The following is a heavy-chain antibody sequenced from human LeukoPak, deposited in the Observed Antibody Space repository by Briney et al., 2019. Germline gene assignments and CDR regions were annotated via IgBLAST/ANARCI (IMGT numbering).Heavy chain of an antibody. CDR2: IIPILGIA. J-gene: IGHJ4*02. CDR1: GGTFSSYA. CDR3: ARADSPYYDSSGDYFDY. D-gene: IGHD3-22*01. V-gene: IGHV1-69*04. Sequence: SSVKVSCKASGGTFSSYAISWARQAPGQGLEWMGRIIPILGIANYAQKFQGRVTITADKSTSTAYMELSSLRSEDTAVYYCARADSPYYDSSGDYFDYWGQGTLVTVSS.